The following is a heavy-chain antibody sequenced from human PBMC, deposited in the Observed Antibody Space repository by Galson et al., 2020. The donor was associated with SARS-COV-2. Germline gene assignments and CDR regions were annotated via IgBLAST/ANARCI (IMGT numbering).Heavy chain of an antibody. Sequence: ETSETLSLTCTVSGGSISSYYWSWIRQPPGKGLEWIGYIYYSGSTNYNPSLKSRVTISVDTSKNQFSLKLSSVTAADTAVYYCARHGVTMIVHDGYCDYWGQGTLVTVSS. D-gene: IGHD3-22*01. CDR2: IYYSGST. CDR3: ARHGVTMIVHDGYCDY. J-gene: IGHJ4*02. V-gene: IGHV4-59*08. CDR1: GGSISSYY.